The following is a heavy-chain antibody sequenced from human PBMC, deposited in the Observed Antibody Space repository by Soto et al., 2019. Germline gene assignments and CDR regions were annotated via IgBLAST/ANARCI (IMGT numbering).Heavy chain of an antibody. CDR1: GGSISSSSFH. CDR2: IYYSGST. Sequence: SETLSLTCTVSGGSISSSSFHWGWIRQPPGKGLEWIGSIYYSGSTNYSPSLKSRVTISVDTSKNQFSLKLSSVTAADTAVYYCGSGWTRFDYWGQGTLVTVSS. V-gene: IGHV4-39*07. D-gene: IGHD6-19*01. J-gene: IGHJ4*02. CDR3: GSGWTRFDY.